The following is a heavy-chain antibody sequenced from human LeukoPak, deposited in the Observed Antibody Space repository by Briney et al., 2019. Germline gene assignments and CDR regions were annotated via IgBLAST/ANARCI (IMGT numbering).Heavy chain of an antibody. CDR1: EFTFSTYS. CDR2: IKQDGSEK. D-gene: IGHD3-22*01. V-gene: IGHV3-7*01. CDR3: ARDSFYTYYYDSSGYVPTPLDY. J-gene: IGHJ4*02. Sequence: GGSLRLSCAASEFTFSTYSMNWVRQAPGKGLEWVANIKQDGSEKYYVDSVKGRFTISRDNAKNSLYLQMNSLRAEDTAVYYCARDSFYTYYYDSSGYVPTPLDYWGQGTLVTVSS.